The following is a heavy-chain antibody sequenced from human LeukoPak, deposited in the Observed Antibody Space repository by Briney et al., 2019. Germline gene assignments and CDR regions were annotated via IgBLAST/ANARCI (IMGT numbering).Heavy chain of an antibody. Sequence: GGSLRLSCAASGFTFSSYSMNWVRQAPGKGLEWVSYISSSSSTIYYADSVKGRFTISRDNAKNSLYLQMNSLRAEDTAVYYCARRRLGATGSFDYWGQGTLVTVSS. CDR3: ARRRLGATGSFDY. J-gene: IGHJ4*02. CDR2: ISSSSSTI. D-gene: IGHD1-26*01. CDR1: GFTFSSYS. V-gene: IGHV3-48*01.